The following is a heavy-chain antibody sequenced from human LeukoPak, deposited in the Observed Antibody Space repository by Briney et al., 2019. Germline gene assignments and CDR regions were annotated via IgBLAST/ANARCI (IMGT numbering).Heavy chain of an antibody. Sequence: GASVKVSCKASGYTFISYGISWVRQAPGQGREWMGWISAYNGNTNYAQKLQGRVTMTTATSPSTAYMELRSLRSDDPAVYSCARLVHCSSPSFYIGLFDFWGQGTLVTVSS. D-gene: IGHD2-2*02. V-gene: IGHV1-18*01. CDR2: ISAYNGNT. CDR1: GYTFISYG. CDR3: ARLVHCSSPSFYIGLFDF. J-gene: IGHJ4*02.